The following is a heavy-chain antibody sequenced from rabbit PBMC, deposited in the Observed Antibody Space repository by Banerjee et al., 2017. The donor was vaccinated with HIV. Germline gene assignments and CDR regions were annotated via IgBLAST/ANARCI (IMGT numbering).Heavy chain of an antibody. D-gene: IGHD2-1*01. Sequence: QEQLEESGGDLVKPEGSLTLTCTASGFSFSNKYVMCWVRQAPGKGLEWIACINTSSGGTDYASWAKGRFTISKASSTTVTLQMTSLTAADTATYFCARDIYDDYAGYAFNLWGPGTLVTVS. CDR2: INTSSGGT. CDR3: ARDIYDDYAGYAFNL. J-gene: IGHJ4*01. CDR1: GFSFSNKYV. V-gene: IGHV1S45*01.